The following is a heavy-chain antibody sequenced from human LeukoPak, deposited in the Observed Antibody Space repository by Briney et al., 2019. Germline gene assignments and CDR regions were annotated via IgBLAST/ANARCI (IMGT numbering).Heavy chain of an antibody. CDR2: TYYRSKWYN. D-gene: IGHD7-27*01. V-gene: IGHV6-1*01. CDR1: GDSVSSNSAA. CDR3: ARRATATGAVDY. J-gene: IGHJ4*02. Sequence: SPTLSLTFAISGDSVSSNSAAWNWIRQSPSRGLEWLGRTYYRSKWYNDYAVSVKSRITINPDTSKNQFSLQLNSVTPEDTAVYYCARRATATGAVDYWGQGTLVTVSS.